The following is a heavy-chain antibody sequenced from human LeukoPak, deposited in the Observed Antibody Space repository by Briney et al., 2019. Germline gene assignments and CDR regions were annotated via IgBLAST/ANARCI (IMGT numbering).Heavy chain of an antibody. J-gene: IGHJ6*02. Sequence: SETLSLTCTVSGGSISSYYWSWIRQPPGKGLEWIGYIYYSGSTNYNPSLKSRVTISVDTSKNQFSLKLSSVTAADTAVYYCARAHQFQEGSSWTTYYYYYGMDAWGQGTTVTVSS. CDR2: IYYSGST. V-gene: IGHV4-59*01. CDR3: ARAHQFQEGSSWTTYYYYYGMDA. CDR1: GGSISSYY. D-gene: IGHD6-13*01.